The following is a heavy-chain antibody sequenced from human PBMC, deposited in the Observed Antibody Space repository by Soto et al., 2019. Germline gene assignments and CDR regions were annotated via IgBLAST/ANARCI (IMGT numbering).Heavy chain of an antibody. V-gene: IGHV1-18*01. CDR3: ARAYYSHASGYENYFEY. CDR2: IGAYNGNT. CDR1: GYTFTNFG. J-gene: IGHJ4*02. Sequence: QVQLVQSGGEVREPGASVKVSCKASGYTFTNFGISWVRQAPGQGLEGMGWIGAYNGNTNYAQSFQGRVTMTTDTSTNTAYIELGSLRSDDTAVYYCARAYYSHASGYENYFEYWGQGTLVTVSS. D-gene: IGHD3-22*01.